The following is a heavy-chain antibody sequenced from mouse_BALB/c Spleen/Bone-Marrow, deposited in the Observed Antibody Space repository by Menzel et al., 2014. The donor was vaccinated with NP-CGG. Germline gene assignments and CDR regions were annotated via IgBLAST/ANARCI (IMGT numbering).Heavy chain of an antibody. CDR2: INNNGGDT. CDR3: ARGYDYSSWFAY. D-gene: IGHD2-4*01. J-gene: IGHJ3*01. V-gene: IGHV5-6-3*01. Sequence: VQGVESGGGLVQPGGSLKLSCAASGFTFSSYGMSWVRQTPDKRLEMIATINNNGGDTYYPDSVKGRFTISRDNARNTLYLQMSSLKSEDTAMYYCARGYDYSSWFAYWGQGTLVTVSP. CDR1: GFTFSSYG.